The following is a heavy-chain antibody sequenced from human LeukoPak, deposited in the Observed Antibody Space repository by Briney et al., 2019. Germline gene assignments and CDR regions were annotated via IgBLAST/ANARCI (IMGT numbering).Heavy chain of an antibody. CDR1: GGTFSRYA. CDR2: IIPILGIA. CDR3: ARAAGYSSSNYYYYMDV. V-gene: IGHV1-69*10. D-gene: IGHD6-6*01. Sequence: GASVKVSCKASGGTFSRYAISWVRQPPAQGLEWMGRIIPILGIANYAQKFQGRVTITADKSTSTAYMELSSLRSVDTAVYYCARAAGYSSSNYYYYMDVWGKGTTVTVSS. J-gene: IGHJ6*03.